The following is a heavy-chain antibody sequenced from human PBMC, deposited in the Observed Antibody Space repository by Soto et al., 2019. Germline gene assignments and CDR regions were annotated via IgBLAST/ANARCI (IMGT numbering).Heavy chain of an antibody. V-gene: IGHV4-30-4*01. D-gene: IGHD7-27*01. CDR2: IYKSATT. CDR3: ARGRYCLTGRCFPNWFDS. J-gene: IGHJ5*01. Sequence: SETLSLTCSVSGDSISNLDYFWAWIRQPPGQALEYIGYIYKSATTYYNPSFESRVAISVDTSKSQFSLNVTSVTAADTAVYFCARGRYCLTGRCFPNWFDSWGQGALVTVSP. CDR1: GDSISNLDYF.